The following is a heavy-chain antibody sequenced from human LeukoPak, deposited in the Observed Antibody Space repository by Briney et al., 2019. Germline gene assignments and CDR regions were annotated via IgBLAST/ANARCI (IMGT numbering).Heavy chain of an antibody. V-gene: IGHV1-8*01. CDR3: AREPIVGATRYWFDP. J-gene: IGHJ5*02. D-gene: IGHD1-26*01. Sequence: GASVKVSCKASGYTFTSYDINWVRQATGQGLEWMGWMNPNSGNTAYAQKFQGSVTMTRNTSISTAYMELSNLRSEDTAVYYCAREPIVGATRYWFDPWGQGTLVTVSS. CDR2: MNPNSGNT. CDR1: GYTFTSYD.